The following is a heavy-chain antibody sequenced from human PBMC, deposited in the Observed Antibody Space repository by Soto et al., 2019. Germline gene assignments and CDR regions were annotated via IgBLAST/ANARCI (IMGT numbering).Heavy chain of an antibody. Sequence: EVQLVESGGGLVQPGGSLRLSCAASGFTFSSYSMNWVRQAPGKGLEWVSYISSSSSTIYYADSVKGRFTISRDNAKNALYLQMNSLRDEDTAVYYCARGRRIAVAGTVPDYWGQGTLVTVSS. CDR3: ARGRRIAVAGTVPDY. V-gene: IGHV3-48*02. D-gene: IGHD6-19*01. CDR2: ISSSSSTI. J-gene: IGHJ4*02. CDR1: GFTFSSYS.